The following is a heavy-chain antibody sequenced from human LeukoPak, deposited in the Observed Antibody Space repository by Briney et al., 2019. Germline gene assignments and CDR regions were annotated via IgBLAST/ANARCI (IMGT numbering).Heavy chain of an antibody. CDR1: GFMFSSNY. D-gene: IGHD3-10*01. V-gene: IGHV3-66*04. J-gene: IGHJ4*02. CDR2: NYSGDTT. CDR3: ASHGGQSSAPFIDY. Sequence: GGSLRLSCAASGFMFSSNYMSWVRQAPGKGLEWVSLNYSGDTTSYSGSVKGRFTISRDNSKNTLYLQMNSLRVEDTAVYYCASHGGQSSAPFIDYWGQGTLVTVSS.